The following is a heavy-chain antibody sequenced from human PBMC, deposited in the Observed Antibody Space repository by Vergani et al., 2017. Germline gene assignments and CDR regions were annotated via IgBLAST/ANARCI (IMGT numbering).Heavy chain of an antibody. CDR1: GGSFSGYY. CDR2: INHSGST. D-gene: IGHD2-2*02. CDR3: ARALEYCSSTGCYTARFDP. J-gene: IGHJ5*02. Sequence: QVQLQQWGAGLLKPSETLSLTCAVYGGSFSGYYWSWIRQPPGKGLEWIGEINHSGSTNYNPSLKSRVTISVDTSKNQFSLKLISVTAADTAVYYCARALEYCSSTGCYTARFDPWGQGTLVTVSS. V-gene: IGHV4-34*02.